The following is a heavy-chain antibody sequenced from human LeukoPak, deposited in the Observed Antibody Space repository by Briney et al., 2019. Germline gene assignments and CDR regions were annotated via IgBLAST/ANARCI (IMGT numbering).Heavy chain of an antibody. CDR2: INSDGSST. D-gene: IGHD1-26*01. CDR1: GFTFSSYW. Sequence: PGGSLRLSCAASGFTFSSYWMHWVRQTPGKGLVWVSRINSDGSSTSYADSVKGRFTISRDNAKNSLYLQMDSLRAEDTAVYYCARDGSGSYYAYWGQGTLVTVSS. J-gene: IGHJ4*03. CDR3: ARDGSGSYYAY. V-gene: IGHV3-74*01.